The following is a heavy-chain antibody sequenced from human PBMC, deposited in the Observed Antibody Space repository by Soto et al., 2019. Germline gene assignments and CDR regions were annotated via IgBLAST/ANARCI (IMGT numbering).Heavy chain of an antibody. Sequence: EVQLLESGGGLVQPGGSLKLSCAASGFTFSNSVMSWVRQAPGKGPEWVSTIGTSGGSTNYADSVKGRFTISRDNSKNTLYLQMNSLSAGDTAVYYCAKSERFDPWGQGTLVTVSS. CDR1: GFTFSNSV. V-gene: IGHV3-23*01. CDR2: IGTSGGST. CDR3: AKSERFDP. J-gene: IGHJ5*02.